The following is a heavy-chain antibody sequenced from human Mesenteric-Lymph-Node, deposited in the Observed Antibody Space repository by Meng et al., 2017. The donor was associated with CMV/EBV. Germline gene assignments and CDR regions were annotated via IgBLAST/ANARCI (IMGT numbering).Heavy chain of an antibody. CDR1: GFTLSTYG. CDR3: AKDLIPRAYLYYFDY. J-gene: IGHJ4*02. Sequence: SGFTLSTYGMHWVRQAPGKGLEWVALIWYDGSNKYYADSVKGRFTISRDNSKNTLFLQMNSLRAEDTAVYYCAKDLIPRAYLYYFDYWGQGTLVTVSS. CDR2: IWYDGSNK. D-gene: IGHD2-8*01. V-gene: IGHV3-33*06.